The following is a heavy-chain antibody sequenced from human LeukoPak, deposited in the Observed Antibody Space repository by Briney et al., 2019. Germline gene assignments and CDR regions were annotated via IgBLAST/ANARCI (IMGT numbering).Heavy chain of an antibody. J-gene: IGHJ5*02. Sequence: ASVKVSCKASGGTFSSYAISWVRQAPGQGLEWMGGIIPIFGTANYAQKFQGRVTITTDESTSTGYMELSSLRSEDTAVYYCAREWYDFWSGYSTNWFDPWGQGTLVTVSS. D-gene: IGHD3-3*01. V-gene: IGHV1-69*05. CDR3: AREWYDFWSGYSTNWFDP. CDR1: GGTFSSYA. CDR2: IIPIFGTA.